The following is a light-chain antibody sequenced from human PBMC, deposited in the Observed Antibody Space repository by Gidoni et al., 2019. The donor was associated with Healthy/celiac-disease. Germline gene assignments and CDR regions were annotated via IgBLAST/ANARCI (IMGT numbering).Light chain of an antibody. CDR2: EDN. J-gene: IGLJ3*02. CDR1: SGIIASNY. Sequence: NFILPQPLSLSESPGNTVTISCTRSSGIIASNYVQWYQQRPGSSPTTVIYEDNQRPSGVPDRFSGSIDSSSNSASLTISGLKTEDEADYYCQSYDSSNPLVVFGGGTKLTVL. V-gene: IGLV6-57*01. CDR3: QSYDSSNPLVV.